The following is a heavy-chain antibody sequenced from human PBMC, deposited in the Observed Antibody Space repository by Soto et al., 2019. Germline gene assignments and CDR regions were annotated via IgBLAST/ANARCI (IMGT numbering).Heavy chain of an antibody. CDR3: ARVGWGWLPYAESYFDF. D-gene: IGHD3-16*01. CDR1: GYSLNEYY. CDR2: INPNSGGT. V-gene: IGHV1-2*02. J-gene: IGHJ4*02. Sequence: GASVKVSCKASGYSLNEYYMHWVRQAPGQGPEWMGWINPNSGGTKYAQKFQGRVTMTSDSSIGTAYMELSSLRPDDTAVYYCARVGWGWLPYAESYFDFWGQGTPVTVSS.